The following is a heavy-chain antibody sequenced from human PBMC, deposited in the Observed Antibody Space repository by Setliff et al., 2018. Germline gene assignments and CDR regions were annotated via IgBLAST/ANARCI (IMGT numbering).Heavy chain of an antibody. CDR2: ISCYDGNT. D-gene: IGHD2-15*01. V-gene: IGHV1-18*01. CDR3: ARDSPEMVAPPAAHCFDP. CDR1: GYTFNSYG. Sequence: ASVKVSCKASGYTFNSYGITWVRQAPGQGLEWMGWISCYDGNTRYARKIQGRVTMTTDTSTSTAYMELRSLRSDDTAVYYCARDSPEMVAPPAAHCFDPWGQGTLVTVSS. J-gene: IGHJ5*02.